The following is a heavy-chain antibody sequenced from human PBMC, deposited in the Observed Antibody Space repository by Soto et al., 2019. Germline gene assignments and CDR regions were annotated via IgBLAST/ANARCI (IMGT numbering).Heavy chain of an antibody. Sequence: QVQLVESGGGVVQPGRSLRLSCAASGFTFRNYAMHWGRQAPGKGLEWVAVISYDGSNKYYADSVKGRFTISRDNSKNTLYLQMNSLRADDTAVYYGAKDLCSSSSCYYNYGMDVWGQGTTVTVSS. D-gene: IGHD2-2*01. CDR1: GFTFRNYA. J-gene: IGHJ6*02. CDR2: ISYDGSNK. V-gene: IGHV3-30*18. CDR3: AKDLCSSSSCYYNYGMDV.